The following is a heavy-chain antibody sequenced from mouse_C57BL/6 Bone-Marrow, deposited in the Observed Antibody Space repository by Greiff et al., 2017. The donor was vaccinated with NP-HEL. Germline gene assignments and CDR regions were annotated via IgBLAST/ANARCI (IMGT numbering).Heavy chain of an antibody. V-gene: IGHV14-2*01. D-gene: IGHD2-1*01. CDR1: GFNINDYY. CDR3: AGGGNYFYYFDY. Sequence: VQLQQSGAELVKPGASVKLSCTASGFNINDYYMHWVKQRTEQGLEWIGRIDPEDGETKYAPNFQGKATITADTSSNTAYLQLSSLTSEDTAVYYCAGGGNYFYYFDYWGQGTTLTVSS. J-gene: IGHJ2*01. CDR2: IDPEDGET.